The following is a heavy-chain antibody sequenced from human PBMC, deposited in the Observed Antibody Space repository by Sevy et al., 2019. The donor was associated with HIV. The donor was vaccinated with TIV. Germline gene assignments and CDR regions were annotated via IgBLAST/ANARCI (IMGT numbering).Heavy chain of an antibody. V-gene: IGHV4-4*07. CDR2: IYXNGNS. CDR3: AREXGASSXXXXXXXXX. J-gene: IGHJ4*02. CDR1: GGXITSYS. Sequence: SETLSLTCTVSGGXITSYSWSWIRQPAGKGLEWLGXIYXNGNSNYNPSLKSRVTMSVDTSKNQFSLKLTSVNAADTAVYFCAREXGASSXXXXXXXXXXGQGTLVTVSS. D-gene: IGHD6-13*01.